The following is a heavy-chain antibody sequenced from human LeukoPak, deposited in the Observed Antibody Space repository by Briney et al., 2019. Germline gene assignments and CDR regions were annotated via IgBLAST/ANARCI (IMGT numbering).Heavy chain of an antibody. D-gene: IGHD3-10*02. Sequence: SETLSLTCTVSGGSISSSSYYWGWIRQPPGKGLEWIGSIYYSGSTYYNPSLKSRVTISVDTSKNQFSLKLCSVTAADTAVYYCARHLRVLWSWTAGGKGAPFSYFDYWGQGTLVTVSS. CDR2: IYYSGST. V-gene: IGHV4-39*01. J-gene: IGHJ4*02. CDR3: ARHLRVLWSWTAGGKGAPFSYFDY. CDR1: GGSISSSSYY.